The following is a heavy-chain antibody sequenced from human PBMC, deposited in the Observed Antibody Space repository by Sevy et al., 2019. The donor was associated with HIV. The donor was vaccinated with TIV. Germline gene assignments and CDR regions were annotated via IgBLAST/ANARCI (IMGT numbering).Heavy chain of an antibody. CDR2: IYYSGST. J-gene: IGHJ3*02. CDR3: ARAVAETGDAFDI. Sequence: SETLSLTCTVSGGSISSGGYYWSWSRQHPGKGLEWIGYIYYSGSTYYNPSLKSRVTISVDTSKNQFSLKLSSVSAADTAVYYYARAVAETGDAFDIWGQGTMVTVSS. D-gene: IGHD2-15*01. CDR1: GGSISSGGYY. V-gene: IGHV4-31*03.